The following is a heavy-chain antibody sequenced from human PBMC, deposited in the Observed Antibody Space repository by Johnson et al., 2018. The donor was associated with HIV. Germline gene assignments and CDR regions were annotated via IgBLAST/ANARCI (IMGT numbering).Heavy chain of an antibody. J-gene: IGHJ3*02. CDR2: IRYYGSKL. V-gene: IGHV3-30*02. CDR1: GFTFSMYG. D-gene: IGHD1-14*01. Sequence: QVQLVESGGGVVQPGGSLRLTCAASGFTFSMYGIHWVRQAPGKGLEWVAFIRYYGSKLHYAESVKGRFTISRDNSKNTLYLQLNSLRNEDSAVYRCVLLALPRAGYPEALDIWGQGTMVTVSS. CDR3: VLLALPRAGYPEALDI.